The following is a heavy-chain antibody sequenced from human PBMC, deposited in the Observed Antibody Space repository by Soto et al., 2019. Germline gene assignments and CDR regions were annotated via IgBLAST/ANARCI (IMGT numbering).Heavy chain of an antibody. D-gene: IGHD2-15*01. CDR2: IYYSGST. J-gene: IGHJ6*02. CDR1: GGSISSGGYY. Sequence: QVQLQESGPGLVKPSQTLSLTCTVSGGSISSGGYYWSWIRQHPGKGLEWIGYIYYSGSTYYNPSLKSRVTICVDTSKTQSSLKLSLVTAADTAVYYCARGGLGYCSGGSCYSAELSRYYYGMDVWGQGTTVTVSS. V-gene: IGHV4-31*03. CDR3: ARGGLGYCSGGSCYSAELSRYYYGMDV.